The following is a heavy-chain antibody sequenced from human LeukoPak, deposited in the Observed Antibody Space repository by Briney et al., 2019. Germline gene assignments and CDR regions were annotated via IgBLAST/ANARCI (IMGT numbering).Heavy chain of an antibody. J-gene: IGHJ4*02. D-gene: IGHD3-22*01. CDR2: IWYDGSNK. CDR3: ARKDPPRYYYDRSGSLDY. CDR1: GFTFSSYG. Sequence: PGRSLRLSCAASGFTFSSYGMHWVRQAPGKGLEWVAVIWYDGSNKYYADSVKGRFTISRDNSKNTLYLQMNSLRAEDTAVYYCARKDPPRYYYDRSGSLDYWGQGTLVTVSS. V-gene: IGHV3-33*01.